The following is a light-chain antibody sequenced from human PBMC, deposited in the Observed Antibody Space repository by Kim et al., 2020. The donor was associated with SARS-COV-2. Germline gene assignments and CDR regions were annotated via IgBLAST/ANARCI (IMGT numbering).Light chain of an antibody. V-gene: IGKV1-9*01. J-gene: IGKJ2*01. Sequence: DIQLTQSPSFLSASLGDRVTITCRASQGISSFLAWFQQKPGKAPEHLIYAASTLQSGVPSRFSGSGSGTEHSLTITGLQPEDFATYFCQQFQSYPYTFGQGTKLEI. CDR2: AAS. CDR3: QQFQSYPYT. CDR1: QGISSF.